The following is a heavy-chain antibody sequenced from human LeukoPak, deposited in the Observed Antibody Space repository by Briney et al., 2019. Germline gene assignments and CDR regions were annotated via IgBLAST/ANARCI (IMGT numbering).Heavy chain of an antibody. Sequence: PSETLSLTCTVSGGSISSYYWSWIRQPPGKGLEWIGYIYYSGSTNYNPSLKSRVTISVDTSKNQFSLKLSSVTAADTAVYYCARARDSSWPYYFDYWGQGTLVTVSS. CDR3: ARARDSSWPYYFDY. J-gene: IGHJ4*02. V-gene: IGHV4-59*01. CDR1: GGSISSYY. CDR2: IYYSGST. D-gene: IGHD6-13*01.